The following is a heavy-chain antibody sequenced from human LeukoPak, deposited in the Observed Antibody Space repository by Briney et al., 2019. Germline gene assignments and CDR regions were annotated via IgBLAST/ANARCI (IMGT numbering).Heavy chain of an antibody. D-gene: IGHD6-19*01. CDR3: AKDSVRSGGWFYFDN. CDR1: GFSFSDYS. V-gene: IGHV3-21*04. CDR2: ISRGSRHV. J-gene: IGHJ4*02. Sequence: GGSLRLSCTASGFSFSDYSMNWVRQAPGKGLEWVSSISRGSRHVYHADSLEGRFTISRDDAKNTLYLQMNSLRVEDTAIYYCAKDSVRSGGWFYFDNWGQGTLVSVSS.